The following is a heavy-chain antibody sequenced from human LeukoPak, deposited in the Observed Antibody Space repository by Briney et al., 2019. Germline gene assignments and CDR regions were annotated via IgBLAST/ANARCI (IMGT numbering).Heavy chain of an antibody. Sequence: QPGGSLRLSCAASGFTFSSYWMSWVRQAPGKGLEWVANIKQDGSENYYVDSVKGRFTISRDNAKNSLYLQMNSLRAKDTAMYYCARDLNLYSSGWYDAFDLWGQGTMVTVSS. CDR3: ARDLNLYSSGWYDAFDL. CDR1: GFTFSSYW. D-gene: IGHD6-19*01. J-gene: IGHJ3*01. V-gene: IGHV3-7*01. CDR2: IKQDGSEN.